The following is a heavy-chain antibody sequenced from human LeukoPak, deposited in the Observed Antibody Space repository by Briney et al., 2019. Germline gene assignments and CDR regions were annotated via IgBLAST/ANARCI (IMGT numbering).Heavy chain of an antibody. CDR2: IYSGGTT. J-gene: IGHJ5*02. V-gene: IGHV4-39*07. Sequence: SETLSLTCTVSGDSLTSGSYYWGWIRQTPGKGLEWIGNIYSGGTTSYNPSVKSRVTMSVDTSKNQFSLKLSSVTAADTAVYYCARDHSGTPLGDNWFDPWGQGTLVTVSS. CDR1: GDSLTSGSYY. D-gene: IGHD3-10*01. CDR3: ARDHSGTPLGDNWFDP.